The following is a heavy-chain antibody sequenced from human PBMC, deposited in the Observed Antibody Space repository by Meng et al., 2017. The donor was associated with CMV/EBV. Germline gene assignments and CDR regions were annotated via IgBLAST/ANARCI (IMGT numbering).Heavy chain of an antibody. J-gene: IGHJ6*02. D-gene: IGHD1-1*01. V-gene: IGHV3-30*02. CDR3: AKDLDMGV. CDR1: GFTFSSYG. Sequence: GESLKISCAASGFTFSSYGMHWVRQTPGKGLEWVAFIRYDGSNKYYADSVKGRFTISRDNSKNTLYLQMNSLRAEDTAVYYCAKDLDMGVWGQGTTVTVSS. CDR2: IRYDGSNK.